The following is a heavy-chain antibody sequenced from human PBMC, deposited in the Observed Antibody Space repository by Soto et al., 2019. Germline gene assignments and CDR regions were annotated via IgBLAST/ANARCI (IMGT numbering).Heavy chain of an antibody. CDR3: SKVKHLVVVTANRDYFDY. Sequence: EVQLLESGGGLVKPGGSLRLSCAASGFTFSSYAMTWVRQAPGKGLEWVSSISASRGNTYYADSVKGRFTVSRDNSKNTLFLQMISRRAEDTAVYYFSKVKHLVVVTANRDYFDYWGQGTLVRVSS. CDR1: GFTFSSYA. D-gene: IGHD2-21*02. V-gene: IGHV3-23*01. J-gene: IGHJ4*02. CDR2: ISASRGNT.